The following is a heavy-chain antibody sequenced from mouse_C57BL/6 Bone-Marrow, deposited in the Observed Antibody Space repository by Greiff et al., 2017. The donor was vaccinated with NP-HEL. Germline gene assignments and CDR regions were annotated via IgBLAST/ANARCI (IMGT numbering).Heavy chain of an antibody. CDR1: GYTFTDYN. J-gene: IGHJ2*01. Sequence: VQLQQSGPELVKPGASVKMSCKASGYTFTDYNMHWVKQSHGKSLEWIGYINPNNGGTSYNQKFKGKATLTVNKYSSTAYMELRSLTSEDSAVYYCASGVTTVVADYFDYWGQGTTLTVSS. V-gene: IGHV1-22*01. CDR2: INPNNGGT. D-gene: IGHD1-1*01. CDR3: ASGVTTVVADYFDY.